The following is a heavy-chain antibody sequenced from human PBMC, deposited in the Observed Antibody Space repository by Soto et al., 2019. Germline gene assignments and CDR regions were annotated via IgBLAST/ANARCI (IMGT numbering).Heavy chain of an antibody. V-gene: IGHV3-11*05. Sequence: PGGSLRLSCAASGFTFSDYYMSWIRQAPGKGLEWVSYISSSSSYTNYADSVKGRFTISRDNAKNSLYLQMNSLRAEDTAVYYCAREAYYDSSGQTPIDYWGQGTLVTVSS. CDR1: GFTFSDYY. CDR2: ISSSSSYT. D-gene: IGHD3-22*01. CDR3: AREAYYDSSGQTPIDY. J-gene: IGHJ4*02.